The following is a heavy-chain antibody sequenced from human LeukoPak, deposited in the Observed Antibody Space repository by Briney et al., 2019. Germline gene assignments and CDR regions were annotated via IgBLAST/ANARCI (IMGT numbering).Heavy chain of an antibody. Sequence: SETLSLTCTVSGGSISSYYWSWIRQPPGKGLEWIGYIYYSGSTNYNPSLKSRVTISVDTSKNQFSLKLSSVTAADTAVYYCARGLSPNYDFWSGYYYYYMDVWGKGTTVTVSS. CDR1: GGSISSYY. CDR2: IYYSGST. V-gene: IGHV4-59*01. J-gene: IGHJ6*03. CDR3: ARGLSPNYDFWSGYYYYYMDV. D-gene: IGHD3-3*01.